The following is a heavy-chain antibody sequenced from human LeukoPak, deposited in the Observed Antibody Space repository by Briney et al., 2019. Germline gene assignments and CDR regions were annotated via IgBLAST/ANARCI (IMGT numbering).Heavy chain of an antibody. V-gene: IGHV6-1*01. J-gene: IGHJ6*03. Sequence: SQTLSLTCAISGDSVSSNSAAWNWIRQSPSRGLEWLGRTYYRSKWYNDYAVSVKSRITINPDTSKNQFSLQLNSVTPEDTAVYYCAREMHSSSPDRYYYYYYYMDVWGKGTTVTVSS. CDR2: TYYRSKWYN. CDR1: GDSVSSNSAA. D-gene: IGHD6-6*01. CDR3: AREMHSSSPDRYYYYYYYMDV.